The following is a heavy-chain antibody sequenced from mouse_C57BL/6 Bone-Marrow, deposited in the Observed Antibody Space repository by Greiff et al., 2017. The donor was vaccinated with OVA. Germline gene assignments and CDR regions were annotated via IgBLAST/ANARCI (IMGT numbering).Heavy chain of an antibody. V-gene: IGHV1-74*01. CDR3: ASSNTTVGFDY. D-gene: IGHD1-1*01. CDR2: IHPSDSDT. Sequence: QVQLQQPGAELVKPGASVKVSCKASGYTFTSYWMHWVKQRPGQGLEWIGRIHPSDSDTNYNQKFKGKATLTGDKSSSTAYMQLISLTSEDSAVYYCASSNTTVGFDYWGQGTTLTVSS. J-gene: IGHJ2*01. CDR1: GYTFTSYW.